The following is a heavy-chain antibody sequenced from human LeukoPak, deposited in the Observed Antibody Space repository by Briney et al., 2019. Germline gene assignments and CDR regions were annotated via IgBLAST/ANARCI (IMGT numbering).Heavy chain of an antibody. CDR3: AKVGWRNYYDFWSGYQSSFDY. D-gene: IGHD3-3*01. V-gene: IGHV3-30-3*02. CDR1: GFTFSDYA. CDR2: TSYDGSND. J-gene: IGHJ4*02. Sequence: GGSLRLYCAASGFTFSDYAIHWVRQAPGKGLEWVAVTSYDGSNDFYADSVRGRFTISRDNSKNTVYLQMNSLRAEDTSVYYCAKVGWRNYYDFWSGYQSSFDYWGQGTLVTVSS.